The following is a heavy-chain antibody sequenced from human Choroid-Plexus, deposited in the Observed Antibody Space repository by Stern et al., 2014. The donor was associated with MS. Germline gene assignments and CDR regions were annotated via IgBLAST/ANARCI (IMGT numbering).Heavy chain of an antibody. D-gene: IGHD2/OR15-2a*01. V-gene: IGHV3-30*18. CDR2: VSYDGSNK. CDR1: GFTFGSCA. J-gene: IGHJ5*02. CDR3: AKDRQYLTYFFDH. Sequence: VQLLESGGGVVQPGRPLRLSCVASGFTFGSCAMHWVRQAPGKGLEWGAGVSYDGSNKYYADSVKGSFTISRDNSQNTLYMQMSSLRPEDTAVYYCAKDRQYLTYFFDHWGQGSLVTVSS.